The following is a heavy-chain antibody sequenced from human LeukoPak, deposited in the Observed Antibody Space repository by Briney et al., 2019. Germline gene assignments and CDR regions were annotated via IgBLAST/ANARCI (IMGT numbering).Heavy chain of an antibody. CDR3: AREQSGTRGWYTVDY. CDR2: IRPDGDRT. J-gene: IGHJ4*02. D-gene: IGHD6-19*01. V-gene: IGHV3-23*01. Sequence: GGSLRLSCAASGFTFSTYAITRVGQGPGKGLEWVSAIRPDGDRTYYANSVRGRFTISRDNSKDTVYLQINGLRVEDTAVYYCAREQSGTRGWYTVDYWGQGTLVTVSS. CDR1: GFTFSTYA.